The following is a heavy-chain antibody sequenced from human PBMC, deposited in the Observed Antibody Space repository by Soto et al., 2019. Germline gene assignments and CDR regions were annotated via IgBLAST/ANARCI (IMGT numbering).Heavy chain of an antibody. CDR1: EIIFRNYG. V-gene: IGHV3-33*01. Sequence: GGSLRLSCAASEIIFRNYGMHWVRQAPGKGLEWVAGIWHDGSNQKYTDSVRGRFTISRDNSNNTLFLEMSSLRVDDTAVYYCARGLKGAQLLAGYRFDHWGQGIMVTVSS. CDR2: IWHDGSNQ. J-gene: IGHJ4*02. CDR3: ARGLKGAQLLAGYRFDH. D-gene: IGHD6-19*01.